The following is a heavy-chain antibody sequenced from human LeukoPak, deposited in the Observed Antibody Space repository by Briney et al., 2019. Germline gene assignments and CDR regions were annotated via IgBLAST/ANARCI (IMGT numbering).Heavy chain of an antibody. Sequence: GGSLRLSCAASGFTFSNYWVDWVRQAPGKGLEWVSATSGSGGSTYYADSVKGRFTISRDNSKNTLYLQTNSLRAEDTAVYYCAKGRLSGVVVAGYGMDVWGQGTTITVSS. D-gene: IGHD6-19*01. J-gene: IGHJ6*02. CDR1: GFTFSNYW. CDR3: AKGRLSGVVVAGYGMDV. CDR2: TSGSGGST. V-gene: IGHV3-23*01.